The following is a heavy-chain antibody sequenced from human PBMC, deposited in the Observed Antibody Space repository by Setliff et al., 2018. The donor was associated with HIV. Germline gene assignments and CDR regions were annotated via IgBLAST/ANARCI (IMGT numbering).Heavy chain of an antibody. CDR3: ARGNNDLESFDY. J-gene: IGHJ4*02. CDR2: IYASGKT. D-gene: IGHD3-3*01. CDR1: GDSLNTYY. Sequence: SETLSLTCNVSGDSLNTYYWSWIRQSAGKGLEWIGRIYASGKTSFNPSLKSRITMSVDTSKNQFSLKLTSVTAADTAVYYCARGNNDLESFDYWGQGALVTVSS. V-gene: IGHV4-4*07.